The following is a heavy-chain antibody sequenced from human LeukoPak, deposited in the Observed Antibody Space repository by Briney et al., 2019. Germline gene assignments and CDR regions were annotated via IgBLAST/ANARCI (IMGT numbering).Heavy chain of an antibody. D-gene: IGHD5-12*01. CDR1: GFPFNDYS. V-gene: IGHV3-48*04. Sequence: GGSLRLSCAASGFPFNDYSMNWVRQAPGKGLEWISYIGIDSGNTKYADSVKGRFTISADSDKNSLHLQMNSLRVEDTAVYFCASDHRYAFDNWGQGILVTVSS. J-gene: IGHJ4*02. CDR3: ASDHRYAFDN. CDR2: IGIDSGNT.